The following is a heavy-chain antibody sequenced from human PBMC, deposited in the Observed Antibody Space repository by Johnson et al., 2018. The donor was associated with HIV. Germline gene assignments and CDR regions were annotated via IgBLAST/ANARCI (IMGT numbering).Heavy chain of an antibody. CDR3: AKGMWGHDAFDI. J-gene: IGHJ3*02. CDR1: GFTFITYW. D-gene: IGHD1-26*01. V-gene: IGHV3-7*01. Sequence: VQLVESGGGLVQPGGSLRLSCAASGFTFITYWMSWVRQAPGKGLEWVANIKQDGSEKYYVGSVKGRFTISRDNAKNSLYLQMNSLRAEDTAVYCCAKGMWGHDAFDIWGQGTMVTVSS. CDR2: IKQDGSEK.